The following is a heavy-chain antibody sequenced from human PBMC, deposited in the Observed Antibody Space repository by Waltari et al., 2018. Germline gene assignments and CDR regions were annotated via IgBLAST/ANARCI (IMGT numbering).Heavy chain of an antibody. V-gene: IGHV3-7*01. J-gene: IGHJ4*02. CDR3: AMAAGTLY. CDR2: INQDGREK. Sequence: EVQLVESGGGLVQPGGSLRLSCAASGFTLSTRWMRWVRQAPGKGLGWVAKINQDGREKYYGDSMKGRVTISRDNAKNSLFLQMDSLRAEDTAVYFCAMAAGTLYWGQGTLVTVS. CDR1: GFTLSTRW. D-gene: IGHD6-13*01.